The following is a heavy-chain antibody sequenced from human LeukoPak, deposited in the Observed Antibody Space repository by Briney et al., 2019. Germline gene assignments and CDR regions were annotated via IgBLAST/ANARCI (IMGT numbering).Heavy chain of an antibody. CDR2: INHSGST. D-gene: IGHD6-13*01. CDR3: ARGRGSSSWYGPYYYYGMDV. Sequence: SETLSLTCTVSSGSISSYYWSWIRQPPGKGLEWIGEINHSGSTNYNPSLKSRVTISVDTSKNQFSLKLSSVTAADTAVYYCARGRGSSSWYGPYYYYGMDVWGQGTTVTVSS. J-gene: IGHJ6*02. V-gene: IGHV4-34*01. CDR1: SGSISSYY.